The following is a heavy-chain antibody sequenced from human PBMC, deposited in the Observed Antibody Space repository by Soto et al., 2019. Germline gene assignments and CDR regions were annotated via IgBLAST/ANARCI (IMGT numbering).Heavy chain of an antibody. V-gene: IGHV3-15*01. D-gene: IGHD5-12*01. CDR3: NTGTRSFSGYERGY. J-gene: IGHJ4*02. CDR1: GFTFSNAW. Sequence: EVQLVESGGGLVKPGGSLRLSCAASGFTFSNAWMSWVRQAPGKGLEWVGRIKSNTDGGTIDYAAPVKGRFTISRDDSKNTLYLQMNSLKTEDTAVYHCNTGTRSFSGYERGYWGQGTLVTVSS. CDR2: IKSNTDGGTI.